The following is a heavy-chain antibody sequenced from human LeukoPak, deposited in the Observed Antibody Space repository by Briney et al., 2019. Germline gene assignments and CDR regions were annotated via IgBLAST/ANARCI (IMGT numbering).Heavy chain of an antibody. CDR2: ISGGGTST. V-gene: IGHV3-23*01. CDR1: GFSFSSYA. J-gene: IGHJ4*02. D-gene: IGHD2-2*01. Sequence: GGSLRLSCAASGFSFSSYAMSWVRQAPGKGLEWVSTISGGGTSTYYADSVKGRFTISRDNSKNTLYLQMNSLRAEDAAIYYCEKGYGCSSTSCLNVPIDYWGQGSLVTVSS. CDR3: EKGYGCSSTSCLNVPIDY.